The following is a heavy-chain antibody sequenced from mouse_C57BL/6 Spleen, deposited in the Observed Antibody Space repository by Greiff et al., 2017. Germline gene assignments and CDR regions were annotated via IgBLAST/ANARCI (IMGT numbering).Heavy chain of an antibody. CDR3: ARRSFGRDYYPYWYFDV. Sequence: EVQLQQSGPELVKPGASVKISCKASGYSFTGYYMNWVKQSPEKSLEWIGEINPSTGGTTYNQKFKAKATLTVDKSSSTAYMQLKSLTSEDSAVYYCARRSFGRDYYPYWYFDVWGTGTTVTVSS. V-gene: IGHV1-42*01. CDR1: GYSFTGYY. J-gene: IGHJ1*03. D-gene: IGHD1-1*01. CDR2: INPSTGGT.